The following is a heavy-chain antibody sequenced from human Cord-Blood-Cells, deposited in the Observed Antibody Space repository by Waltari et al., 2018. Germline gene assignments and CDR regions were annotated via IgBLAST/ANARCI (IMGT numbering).Heavy chain of an antibody. CDR1: GGTFSRYA. D-gene: IGHD6-13*01. CDR3: AREEPYGVSSSWYYFDY. J-gene: IGHJ4*02. V-gene: IGHV1-69*01. CDR2: IIPIFGTA. Sequence: QVQLVQSGAEVKKPGSSVKVSCKASGGTFSRYAISWVRPAPGPGLEWVGGIIPIFGTANYAQKFQGRVTITADESTSTAYMELSSLRSEDTAVYYCAREEPYGVSSSWYYFDYWGQGTLVTVSS.